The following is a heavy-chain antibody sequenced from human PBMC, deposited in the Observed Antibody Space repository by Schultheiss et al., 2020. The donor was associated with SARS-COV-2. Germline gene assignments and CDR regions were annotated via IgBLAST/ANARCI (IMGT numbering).Heavy chain of an antibody. CDR1: GYTFTSYY. CDR3: ARRGGSYSGMDV. CDR2: INPSGGST. Sequence: ASVKVSCKASGYTFTSYYMHWVRQAPGQGLEWMGIINPSGGSTSYAQKFQGRVTMTRDTSTSTVYMELSRLRSDDTAVYYCARRGGSYSGMDVWGQGTTVTVSS. D-gene: IGHD3-16*01. J-gene: IGHJ6*02. V-gene: IGHV1-46*01.